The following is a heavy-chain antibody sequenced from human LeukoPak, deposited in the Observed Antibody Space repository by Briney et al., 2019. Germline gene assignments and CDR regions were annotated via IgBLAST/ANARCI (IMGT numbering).Heavy chain of an antibody. CDR3: ARDRMEYQPPYYYYMDV. J-gene: IGHJ6*03. CDR1: GGSFSGYY. V-gene: IGHV4-34*01. CDR2: INHSGST. Sequence: SETLSLTCAVYGGSFSGYYWSWIRQPPGKGLERIGQINHSGSTNYNPSLKSRVTISVDTSKNQFSLKLSSVTAADTAVYYCARDRMEYQPPYYYYMDVWGKGTTVTVSS. D-gene: IGHD2-2*01.